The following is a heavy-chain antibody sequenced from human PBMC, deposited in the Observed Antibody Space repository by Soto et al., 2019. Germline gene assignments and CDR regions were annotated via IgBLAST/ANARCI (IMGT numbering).Heavy chain of an antibody. CDR3: ARGVAGSGFDL. J-gene: IGHJ4*02. CDR2: TYYRSNWRH. Sequence: PSQTLSLTCAISGDSVSSNTASLDWIRSSPSRGLEWLGRTYYRSNWRHDYAVSVKSRITVNPYTSKNHFSLQLNSVTPDDTAVYYCARGVAGSGFDLWGQGTLVTVSS. CDR1: GDSVSSNTAS. V-gene: IGHV6-1*01. D-gene: IGHD6-19*01.